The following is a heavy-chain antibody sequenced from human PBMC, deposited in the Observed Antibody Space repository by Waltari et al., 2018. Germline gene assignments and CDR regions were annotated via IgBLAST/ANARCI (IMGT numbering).Heavy chain of an antibody. CDR1: GYTFINYD. CDR3: ARGLGEVVITPYYFDY. D-gene: IGHD3-22*01. CDR2: MNPYTGDT. Sequence: QVQLVQSGAEVKKPGASVTVSCKASGYTFINYDINWVRQATGQGLEWMGWMNPYTGDTGYAEKFQGRVTLSRNTSISTAYMELSSLTSDDTAVYYCARGLGEVVITPYYFDYWGQGTLVTVSS. J-gene: IGHJ4*02. V-gene: IGHV1-8*03.